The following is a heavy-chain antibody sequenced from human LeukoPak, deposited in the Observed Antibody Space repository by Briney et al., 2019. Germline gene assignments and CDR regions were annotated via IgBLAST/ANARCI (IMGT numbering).Heavy chain of an antibody. Sequence: SAKLSCTASGGTFSSYAISWVRQAPGQGLEWMGRIIPILGIANYAQKFQGRVTITADKSTSTAYMELSSLRSEDTAVYYCARLWTYYYGSGSLNWFDPWGQGTLVTVSS. D-gene: IGHD3-10*01. CDR1: GGTFSSYA. J-gene: IGHJ5*02. CDR2: IIPILGIA. V-gene: IGHV1-69*04. CDR3: ARLWTYYYGSGSLNWFDP.